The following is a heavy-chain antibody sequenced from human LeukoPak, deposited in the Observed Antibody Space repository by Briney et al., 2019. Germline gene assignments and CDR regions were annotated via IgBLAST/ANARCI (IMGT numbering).Heavy chain of an antibody. J-gene: IGHJ4*02. Sequence: SETLSLTCAVSGGSISSYYWSWIRQPAGKGLEWIGRIYTSGSTNYNPSLKSRVTMSVDTSKNQFSLKLSSVTAADTAVYYCAREDYYDSSGYYSFDYWGQGTLVTVSS. CDR1: GGSISSYY. CDR3: AREDYYDSSGYYSFDY. V-gene: IGHV4-4*07. CDR2: IYTSGST. D-gene: IGHD3-22*01.